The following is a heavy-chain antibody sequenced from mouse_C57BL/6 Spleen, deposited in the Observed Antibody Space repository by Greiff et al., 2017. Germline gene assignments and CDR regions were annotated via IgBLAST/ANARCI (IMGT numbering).Heavy chain of an antibody. D-gene: IGHD2-2*01. CDR3: ATPYGSYAMDY. CDR1: GFSLTSYG. Sequence: QVQLQQSGPGLVQPSQSLSITCTVSGFSLTSYGVHWVRQPPGKGLEWLGVIWSGGSSDYNAAFISRLIISKDNSKSQVFFKLNSLQADDTAIYYCATPYGSYAMDYWGKGTSVTVSS. CDR2: IWSGGSS. J-gene: IGHJ4*01. V-gene: IGHV2-4*01.